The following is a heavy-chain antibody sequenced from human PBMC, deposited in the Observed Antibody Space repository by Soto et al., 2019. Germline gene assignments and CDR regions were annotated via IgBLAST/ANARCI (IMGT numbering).Heavy chain of an antibody. CDR2: IIPILGIA. J-gene: IGHJ3*02. CDR3: ANGIAVAGTGAFDI. CDR1: GGTFSSYT. D-gene: IGHD6-19*01. V-gene: IGHV1-69*02. Sequence: QVQLVQSGAEVKKPGSSVKVSCKASGGTFSSYTISWVRQAPGQGLEWMGRIIPILGIANYAQKFQGRVTITAYKSTSTAYMELSSLRSEDTAVYYCANGIAVAGTGAFDIWGQGTMVTVSS.